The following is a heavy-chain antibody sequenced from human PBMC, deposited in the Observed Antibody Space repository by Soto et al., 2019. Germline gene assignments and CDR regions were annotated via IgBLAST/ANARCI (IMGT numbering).Heavy chain of an antibody. J-gene: IGHJ6*02. V-gene: IGHV1-69*13. CDR3: LRDGYNYDYYYYGMGV. CDR2: IIPIFGTA. CDR1: GGTFSSYA. D-gene: IGHD5-12*01. Sequence: SVKVSCKASGGTFSSYAISWVRQAPGQGLEWMGGIIPIFGTANYAQKFQGRVTITADESTSTAYMELSSLRSEDTAVYYCLRDGYNYDYYYYGMGVWGQGTTVTVSS.